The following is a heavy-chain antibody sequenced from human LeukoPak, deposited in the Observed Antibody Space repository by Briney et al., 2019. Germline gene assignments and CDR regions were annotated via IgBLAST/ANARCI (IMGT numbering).Heavy chain of an antibody. J-gene: IGHJ4*02. D-gene: IGHD3-10*01. CDR3: ASGTYGSDY. CDR1: GGSISSYY. V-gene: IGHV4-59*01. Sequence: PSETLSLTCTVSGGSISSYYWTWIRQPRGKGLEWIGYIYYSGNSNYNPSLKSRVTMSVDTSKNQYSLKLTSVTAADTAVYYCASGTYGSDYWGQGTLVTVSS. CDR2: IYYSGNS.